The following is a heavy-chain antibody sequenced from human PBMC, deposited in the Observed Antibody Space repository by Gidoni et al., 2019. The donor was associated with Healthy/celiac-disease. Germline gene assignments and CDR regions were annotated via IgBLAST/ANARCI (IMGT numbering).Heavy chain of an antibody. Sequence: EVQLLESGGGLVQPGGSLRLSCAASGFTFSSYAMSWGRQAPGKGLEWVSAISGSGGSTYYADSVKGRFTISRDNSKNTLYLQMNSLRAEDTAVYYCAKQAGYSYGKAKDAFDIWGQGTMVTVSS. J-gene: IGHJ3*02. CDR3: AKQAGYSYGKAKDAFDI. V-gene: IGHV3-23*01. D-gene: IGHD5-18*01. CDR1: GFTFSSYA. CDR2: ISGSGGST.